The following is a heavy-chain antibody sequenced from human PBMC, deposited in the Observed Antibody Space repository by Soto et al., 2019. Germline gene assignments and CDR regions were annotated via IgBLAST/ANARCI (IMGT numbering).Heavy chain of an antibody. D-gene: IGHD6-13*01. J-gene: IGHJ4*02. CDR3: AHTRYSSSSDYFDY. CDR1: GFSLSTSGVG. Sequence: SGPTLVNPTQTLTLTCTFSGFSLSTSGVGVGWIRQPPGKALEWLALIYWDYDKRYSPSLKSRLTITKDPSKNQVVLTMTNMDPVDTATYYRAHTRYSSSSDYFDYWGQGTLVTVSS. V-gene: IGHV2-5*02. CDR2: IYWDYDK.